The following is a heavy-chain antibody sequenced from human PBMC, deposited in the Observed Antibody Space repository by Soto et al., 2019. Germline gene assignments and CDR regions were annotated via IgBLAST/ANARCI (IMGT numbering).Heavy chain of an antibody. CDR1: GYTFTSYA. J-gene: IGHJ6*02. CDR3: ARIEGLVTTTGMEV. V-gene: IGHV1-3*01. D-gene: IGHD4-17*01. Sequence: ASVKVSCKASGYTFTSYAMHWVRQAPGQRLEWMGWINAGNGNTKYSQKFQGRVTITRDTSASTAYMELSSLRSEDTAVYYCARIEGLVTTTGMEVRGQGTTVTGSS. CDR2: INAGNGNT.